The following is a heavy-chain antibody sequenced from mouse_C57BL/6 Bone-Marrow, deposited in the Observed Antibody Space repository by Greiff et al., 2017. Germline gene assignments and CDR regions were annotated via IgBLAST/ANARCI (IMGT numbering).Heavy chain of an antibody. D-gene: IGHD2-3*01. J-gene: IGHJ2*01. CDR3: SSFDGNYFDF. V-gene: IGHV14-4*01. Sequence: VQLQQSGAELVRPGASVKLSCTASGFNIKDDYIHWVNQRPEQGLEWIGWIDPEIGDTEYASKFQGKATITSDTSSNTAYLQLSSLTSEDTAVYSCSSFDGNYFDFWGQGTPLTVAS. CDR1: GFNIKDDY. CDR2: IDPEIGDT.